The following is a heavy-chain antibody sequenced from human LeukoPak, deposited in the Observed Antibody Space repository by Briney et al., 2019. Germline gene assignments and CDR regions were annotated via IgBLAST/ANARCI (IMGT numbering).Heavy chain of an antibody. J-gene: IGHJ3*02. CDR3: ARPYYRDAFDI. V-gene: IGHV3-48*01. CDR2: ISSSSSTI. D-gene: IGHD3-22*01. Sequence: GPLRLSCAASGFTFSSYSMNWVRQAPGKGLEWVSYISSSSSTIYYADSVKGRFTISRDNAKNSLYLQMNSLRAEDTAVYYCARPYYRDAFDIWGQGTMVTVSS. CDR1: GFTFSSYS.